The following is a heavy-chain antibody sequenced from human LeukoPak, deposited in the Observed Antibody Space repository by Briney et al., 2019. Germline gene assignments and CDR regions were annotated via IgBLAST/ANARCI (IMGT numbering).Heavy chain of an antibody. CDR3: ARGGRGHDFSPNYYSDLHV. D-gene: IGHD5-12*01. CDR2: ISRNGGST. Sequence: GGSLRLSCAASGFTFDSYGMHWGRQAPGKGLEYVSAISRNGGSTFYANSVKGRFTISRDNSKNTLYLQMGSLRAEDTAVYYCARGGRGHDFSPNYYSDLHVWGQGCKVSVSS. CDR1: GFTFDSYG. J-gene: IGHJ6*02. V-gene: IGHV3-64*01.